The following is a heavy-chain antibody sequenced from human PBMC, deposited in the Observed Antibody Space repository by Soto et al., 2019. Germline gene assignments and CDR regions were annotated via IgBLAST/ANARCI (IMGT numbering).Heavy chain of an antibody. CDR1: GGSISSSSYY. V-gene: IGHV4-39*01. CDR3: ARHFLRGVGATTRYYFDS. Sequence: RSLTCTVSGGSISSSSYYWGWIRQPPGKGLEWIGSIYYSGSTYYNPSLKSRVTISVDTSKNQFSLKLSSVTAADTAVYYCARHFLRGVGATTRYYFDSWGQGTLVTVSS. CDR2: IYYSGST. J-gene: IGHJ4*02. D-gene: IGHD1-26*01.